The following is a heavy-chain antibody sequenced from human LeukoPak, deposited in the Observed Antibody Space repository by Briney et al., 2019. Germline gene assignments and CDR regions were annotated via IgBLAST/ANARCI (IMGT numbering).Heavy chain of an antibody. D-gene: IGHD1-26*01. CDR2: IYYSGST. CDR3: ARGKVGATTFDY. Sequence: PSQTLSLTCTVSGGSISGGEYYWSWIRQPPGKGLEWIGYIYYSGSTYYNPSLKSRVTISVDTSKNQFSLKLSSVTAADTAVYYCARGKVGATTFDYWGQGTLVTVSS. V-gene: IGHV4-30-4*08. J-gene: IGHJ4*02. CDR1: GGSISGGEYY.